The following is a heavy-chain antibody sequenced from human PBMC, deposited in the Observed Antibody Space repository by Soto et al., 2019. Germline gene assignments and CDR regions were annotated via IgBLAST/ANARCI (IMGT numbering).Heavy chain of an antibody. J-gene: IGHJ5*02. D-gene: IGHD3-10*01. V-gene: IGHV4-34*01. CDR1: GGSFSAYY. Sequence: QVQLQQWGTGLLKPSETLSLTCAVYGGSFSAYYWSWIRQPPGKGLEWIGEINHSGSTNYSPSLKSRVTISLDTYKNQFSLRLRSVTAAGTAVYYCASNFGVRRFDPWGQGTLVTVSS. CDR3: ASNFGVRRFDP. CDR2: INHSGST.